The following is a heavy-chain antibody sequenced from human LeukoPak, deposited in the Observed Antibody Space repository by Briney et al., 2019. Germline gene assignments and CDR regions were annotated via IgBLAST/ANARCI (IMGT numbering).Heavy chain of an antibody. CDR2: ISADGGYT. J-gene: IGHJ4*02. CDR1: GFTFSTYA. Sequence: GGSLSLSCAASGFTFSTYAMNWFRQAPGKGLEWVSAISADGGYTYYADSMKGRFTMSRDNSRNTLFLQMTTLRADDTAVYYCAKAGMGQYGPGAPTWGQGTLVTVSS. D-gene: IGHD1-26*01. V-gene: IGHV3-23*01. CDR3: AKAGMGQYGPGAPT.